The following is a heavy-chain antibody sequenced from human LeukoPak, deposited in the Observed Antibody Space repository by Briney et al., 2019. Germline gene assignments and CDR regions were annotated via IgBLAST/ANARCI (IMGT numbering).Heavy chain of an antibody. CDR3: TSGPPEWGFDL. CDR2: MSPNSGNT. CDR1: GYTFTSYD. J-gene: IGHJ2*01. Sequence: ASVKVSCKASGYTFTSYDINWVRQATGQGLEWMGWMSPNSGNTGYAQKFQGRVTMTRDTSISTAYMELNSLRSEDRAVYYCTSGPPEWGFDLWGRGTLVTVSS. V-gene: IGHV1-8*01. D-gene: IGHD1-14*01.